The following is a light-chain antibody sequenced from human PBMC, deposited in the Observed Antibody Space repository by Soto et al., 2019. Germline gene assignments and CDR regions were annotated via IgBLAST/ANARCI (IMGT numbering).Light chain of an antibody. CDR1: QSVSSY. CDR2: DAS. Sequence: EIVLTQSPATLSLSPGERATLSCRASQSVSSYVAWYQQKPGQAPRLLIYDASNRATGIPARFSGSGSGTDFTLTISSLEPEDFAFYYCQHRSNWLWTFGQGTKVDIK. J-gene: IGKJ1*01. V-gene: IGKV3-11*01. CDR3: QHRSNWLWT.